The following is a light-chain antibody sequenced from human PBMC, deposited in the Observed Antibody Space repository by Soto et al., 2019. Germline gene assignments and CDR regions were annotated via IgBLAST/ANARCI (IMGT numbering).Light chain of an antibody. J-gene: IGKJ5*01. CDR1: QSISTW. CDR2: KAS. V-gene: IGKV1-5*03. CDR3: QQIHGYPIT. Sequence: DIQMTQSPSTLCASVGDRVTITCRSSQSISTWLAWYQQKPGKAPKLLIYKASSLESGVPSRFSGSGSEKEFTITISSLKTDDFANYYCQQIHGYPITVGQGTRLDIK.